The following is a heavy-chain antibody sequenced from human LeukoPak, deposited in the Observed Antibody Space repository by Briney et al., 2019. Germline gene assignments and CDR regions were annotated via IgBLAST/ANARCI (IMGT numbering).Heavy chain of an antibody. Sequence: PSETLSLTCAVYGGSFSGYYWSWIRQPPGKGLEWIGEINHSGSTNYNPSLKSRVTISVDTSKNQFSLKLSSVTAADTAVYYCARGENYDFWSGYYWFAWFDPWGQGTLVTVSS. J-gene: IGHJ5*02. D-gene: IGHD3-3*01. CDR3: ARGENYDFWSGYYWFAWFDP. CDR2: INHSGST. CDR1: GGSFSGYY. V-gene: IGHV4-34*01.